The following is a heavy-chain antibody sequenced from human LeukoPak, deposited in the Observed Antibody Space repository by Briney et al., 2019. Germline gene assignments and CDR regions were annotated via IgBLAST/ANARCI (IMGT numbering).Heavy chain of an antibody. CDR3: ARHPKSSFPFNY. J-gene: IGHJ4*02. D-gene: IGHD2-15*01. CDR2: IYPGDSET. V-gene: IGHV5-51*01. Sequence: PGESLKISCQGSGYTFTRYWIGWVRQMPEKGLEWMGIIYPGDSETRYSPSFQGQVTISADKSISTAYLQWSSLKASDTAMYYCARHPKSSFPFNYWGQGTLVTVSS. CDR1: GYTFTRYW.